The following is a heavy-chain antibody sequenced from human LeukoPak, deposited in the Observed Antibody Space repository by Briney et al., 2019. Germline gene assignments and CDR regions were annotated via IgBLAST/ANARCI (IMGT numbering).Heavy chain of an antibody. J-gene: IGHJ5*02. CDR2: IYYSGST. Sequence: PSETLSLTCTVSGGSISSHYWSWIRQPPGKGLEWIGYIYYSGSTNYNPSLKSRVTISVDTSKNQFSLKLSSVTAADTAVYYCARGQYDFWSGYSNPTWFDPWGQGTLITVSS. V-gene: IGHV4-59*11. D-gene: IGHD3-3*01. CDR3: ARGQYDFWSGYSNPTWFDP. CDR1: GGSISSHY.